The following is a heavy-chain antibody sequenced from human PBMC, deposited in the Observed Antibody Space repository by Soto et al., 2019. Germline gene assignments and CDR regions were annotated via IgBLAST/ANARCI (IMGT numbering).Heavy chain of an antibody. CDR1: GYRFTAYY. D-gene: IGHD5-18*01. Sequence: QVQLVQSGAEVKKPGASVRVSCEASGYRFTAYYIHWVRQAPGQGLEWMGRMNLDTGGTTYAQKFQGRVTMTRDTSISTAYMEVSNLKSDDSAMYYCARAGKFAFLGYSFAFDFGGQGTLVTVSS. CDR2: MNLDTGGT. V-gene: IGHV1-2*06. J-gene: IGHJ4*02. CDR3: ARAGKFAFLGYSFAFDF.